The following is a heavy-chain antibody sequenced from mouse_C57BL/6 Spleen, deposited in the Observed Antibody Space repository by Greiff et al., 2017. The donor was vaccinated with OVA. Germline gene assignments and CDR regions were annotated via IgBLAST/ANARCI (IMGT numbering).Heavy chain of an antibody. CDR3: ARGNGNGDY. CDR1: GYSITSGYY. V-gene: IGHV3-6*01. CDR2: ISYDGSN. D-gene: IGHD2-1*01. J-gene: IGHJ4*01. Sequence: ESGPGLVKPSQSLSLTCSVTGYSITSGYYWNWIRQFPGNKLEWMGYISYDGSNNYNPSLKNRISITRDTSKNQFFLKLNSVTTEDTATYYCARGNGNGDYWGQGTSVTVSS.